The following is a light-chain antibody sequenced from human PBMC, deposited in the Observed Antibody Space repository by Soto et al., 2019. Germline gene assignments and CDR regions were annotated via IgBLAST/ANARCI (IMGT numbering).Light chain of an antibody. J-gene: IGKJ1*01. CDR3: QQYKNWPT. CDR1: QSVSSN. Sequence: EIVMTQSPATLSVSPGERATLSCRASQSVSSNLAWYQQKLGQAPRILIYGASTRATGIPARLSGSGSGTEFTLTISRLQSEDFAVYYCQQYKNWPTFGQGTKVENK. V-gene: IGKV3-15*01. CDR2: GAS.